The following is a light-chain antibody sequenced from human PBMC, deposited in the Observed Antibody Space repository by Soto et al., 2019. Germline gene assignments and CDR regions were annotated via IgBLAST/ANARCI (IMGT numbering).Light chain of an antibody. J-gene: IGKJ5*01. CDR3: QQYHQWTIT. Sequence: EIVLTQSPATQSVSPGETATLSCRARQSLYTNLAWYQQKPGQTPRVLIYAASTSATVIPGRFTGIGSGTEFTLTISSLQSEYFAVYYCQQYHQWTITFGQGKLLE. CDR1: QSLYTN. V-gene: IGKV3-15*01. CDR2: AAS.